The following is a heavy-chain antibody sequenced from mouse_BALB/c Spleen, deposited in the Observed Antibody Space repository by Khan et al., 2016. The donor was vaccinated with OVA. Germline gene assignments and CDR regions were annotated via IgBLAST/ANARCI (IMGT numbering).Heavy chain of an antibody. D-gene: IGHD2-2*01. CDR2: IDPFSGGT. CDR1: GYSFTTYY. V-gene: IGHV1S135*01. Sequence: VQLQQPGPELMKPGASVKISCKASGYSFTTYYIHWVIQSHGKSLEWIGFIDPFSGGTTYNQKFKGKATLTADKSSSTAYIHLSNLTSEDSAVYYCTRHGYVAWFTYWGQGTLDTVSA. CDR3: TRHGYVAWFTY. J-gene: IGHJ3*01.